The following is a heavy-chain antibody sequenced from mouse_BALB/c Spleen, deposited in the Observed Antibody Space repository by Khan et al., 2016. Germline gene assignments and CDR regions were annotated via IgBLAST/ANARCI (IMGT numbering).Heavy chain of an antibody. Sequence: EVQLQESGPGLVKPSQSLSLTCTVTGYSITSDYAWNWIRQFPGNRLEWMGYISYSGSTSYNPSLQSRISITRDTSKNQFFLQLNSVTSEDTATYYCARSDYGDKEAMDYWGQGTSVTVSS. V-gene: IGHV3-2*02. CDR2: ISYSGST. J-gene: IGHJ4*01. CDR3: ARSDYGDKEAMDY. CDR1: GYSITSDYA. D-gene: IGHD1-1*01.